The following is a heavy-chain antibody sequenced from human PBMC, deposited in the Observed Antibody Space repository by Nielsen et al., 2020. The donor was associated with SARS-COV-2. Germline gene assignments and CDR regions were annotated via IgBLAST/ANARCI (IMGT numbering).Heavy chain of an antibody. V-gene: IGHV4-59*08. CDR2: IYYTGNT. J-gene: IGHJ4*02. D-gene: IGHD5-18*01. CDR3: ARHTAMVIGLIDY. Sequence: SETLSLTCAVYGGSFSSYYWSWIRQPPGKGLEWVGYIYYTGNTHYNPSLESRVSISVDTSKNQFSLKLSSVTAADTAVYYCARHTAMVIGLIDYWGQGTLVTVSS. CDR1: GGSFSSYY.